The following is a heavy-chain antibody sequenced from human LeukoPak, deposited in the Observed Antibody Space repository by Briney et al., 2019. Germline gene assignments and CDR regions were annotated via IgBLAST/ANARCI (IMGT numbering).Heavy chain of an antibody. CDR2: IIPIFGTA. Sequence: SVKVSCKASGGTFSSYAISWVRQAPGQGLEWMGGIIPIFGTANYAQKFQGRVTITTDETTSTAYNELSSLRSEDTAVYYCARVGTTYRFWFDPWGQGTLVTVSS. V-gene: IGHV1-69*05. D-gene: IGHD1-14*01. CDR1: GGTFSSYA. J-gene: IGHJ5*02. CDR3: ARVGTTYRFWFDP.